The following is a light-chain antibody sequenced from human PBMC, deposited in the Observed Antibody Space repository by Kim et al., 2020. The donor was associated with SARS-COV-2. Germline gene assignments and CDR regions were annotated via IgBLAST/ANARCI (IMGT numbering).Light chain of an antibody. CDR1: SSNIGQNY. Sequence: QSVLTQPPSMSAAPGQRVAISCSGSSSNIGQNYVSWYQQFPGTAPKLLIYDNNRRPSGIPDRFSGSKSGTSATLGITGLQTDDEADYYCATWDSSLSLVVFGGGTQLTVL. CDR2: DNN. V-gene: IGLV1-51*01. CDR3: ATWDSSLSLVV. J-gene: IGLJ2*01.